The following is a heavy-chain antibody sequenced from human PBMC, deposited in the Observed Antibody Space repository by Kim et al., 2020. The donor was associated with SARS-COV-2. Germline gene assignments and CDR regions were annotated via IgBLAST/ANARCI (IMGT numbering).Heavy chain of an antibody. CDR2: IKSDGSST. CDR3: SRGFSEMTTPY. Sequence: GGSLRLSCAASGFTFSSYWMHWVRQAPGKGLVWVSGIKSDGSSTRYADSVKGRFTISRDNAKNTLYLQMNSLRAEDTAMYYCSRGFSEMTTPYWGQGTLVTVSS. CDR1: GFTFSSYW. J-gene: IGHJ4*02. V-gene: IGHV3-74*01. D-gene: IGHD4-4*01.